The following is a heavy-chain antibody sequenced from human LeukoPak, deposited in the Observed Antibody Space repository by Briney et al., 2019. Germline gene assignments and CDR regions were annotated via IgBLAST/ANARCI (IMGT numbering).Heavy chain of an antibody. CDR3: CGSVLYSSYYFDY. V-gene: IGHV3-30*02. D-gene: IGHD5-18*01. CDR2: IQYDGSYK. CDR1: EFTFSSYG. J-gene: IGHJ4*02. Sequence: GGSLRLSCAASEFTFSSYGMHWVRQAPGKGLEWVAFIQYDGSYKDYGDSVKGRFTISRDNAKNSLYLQMNSLRAEDTAVYYCCGSVLYSSYYFDYWGQGTLVTVSS.